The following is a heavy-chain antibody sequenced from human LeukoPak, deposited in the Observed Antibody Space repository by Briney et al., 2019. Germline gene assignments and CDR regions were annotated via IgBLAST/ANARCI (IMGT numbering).Heavy chain of an antibody. V-gene: IGHV4-4*07. CDR2: IHTSGST. CDR3: ARRDISSGWSFDY. D-gene: IGHD6-19*01. J-gene: IGHJ4*02. CDR1: GGSISNYH. Sequence: PSETLSLTCTVSGGSISNYHWSWIRQPAGKGLEWIGQIHTSGSTNYNPPLRSRVTMSIDTPENQLSLTITSVTAADTAVYYCARRDISSGWSFDYWGQGTLVTASS.